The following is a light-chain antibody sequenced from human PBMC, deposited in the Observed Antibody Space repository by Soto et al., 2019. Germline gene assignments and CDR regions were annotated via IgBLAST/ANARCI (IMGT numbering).Light chain of an antibody. CDR3: SSYTSSTAYI. J-gene: IGLJ1*01. V-gene: IGLV2-14*03. CDR2: HVT. Sequence: QSVLTQPASVSVSPGQSITISCTGTSSDVGGYSYVSWYQQHPGDAPKLMIYHVTNRPSGVSDRFSGSKSGNTASLTISGLQAEDEADYYCSSYTSSTAYIFGTGTKVTVL. CDR1: SSDVGGYSY.